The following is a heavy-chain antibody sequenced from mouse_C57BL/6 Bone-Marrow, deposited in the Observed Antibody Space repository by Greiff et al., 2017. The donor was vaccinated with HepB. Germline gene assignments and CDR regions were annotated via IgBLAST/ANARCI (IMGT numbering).Heavy chain of an antibody. Sequence: EVQGVESGGDLVKPGGSLKLSCAASGFTFSSYGMSWVRQTPDKRLEWVATISSGGSYTYYPDSVKGRFTISRDNAKNTLYLQMSSLQSEDTAMYYCARRGYGSSHWYFDVWGTGTTVTVSS. D-gene: IGHD1-1*01. V-gene: IGHV5-6*01. CDR1: GFTFSSYG. CDR2: ISSGGSYT. J-gene: IGHJ1*03. CDR3: ARRGYGSSHWYFDV.